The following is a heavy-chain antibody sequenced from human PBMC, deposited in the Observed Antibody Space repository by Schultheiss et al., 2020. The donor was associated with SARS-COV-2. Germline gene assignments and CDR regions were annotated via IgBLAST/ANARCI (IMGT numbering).Heavy chain of an antibody. Sequence: SVKVSCKASGFTFTSSAVQWVRQARGQRLEWIGWIVVGSGNTNYAQKFQERVTITRDMSTSTAYMELSSLRSEDTAVYYCAREYSSSSGSAFDIWGQGTMVTVSS. CDR3: AREYSSSSGSAFDI. CDR1: GFTFTSSA. CDR2: IVVGSGNT. J-gene: IGHJ3*02. V-gene: IGHV1-58*01. D-gene: IGHD6-6*01.